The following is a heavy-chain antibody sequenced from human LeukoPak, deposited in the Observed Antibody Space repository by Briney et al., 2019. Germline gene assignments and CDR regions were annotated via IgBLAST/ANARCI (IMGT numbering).Heavy chain of an antibody. Sequence: SETLSLTCAVSGYSISSGYYWGWIRQPPGKGLEWIGSIYHSGSTYYNPSLKSRVTISVDTSKNQFYLKLSSVTAEDTAVYYCPGFLSPGYSSSWDPLGYWGQGTLVTVSS. CDR2: IYHSGST. CDR3: PGFLSPGYSSSWDPLGY. V-gene: IGHV4-38-2*01. CDR1: GYSISSGYY. J-gene: IGHJ4*02. D-gene: IGHD6-13*01.